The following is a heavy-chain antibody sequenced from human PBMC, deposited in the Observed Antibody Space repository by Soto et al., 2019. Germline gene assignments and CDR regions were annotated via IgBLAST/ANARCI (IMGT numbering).Heavy chain of an antibody. V-gene: IGHV3-30*18. Sequence: PGGSLRLSCAASGFTFSNYGMHWVRQAPGKGLEWVALISYDGNNKYYADSVKGRFTISRDNSRNTLYLQMNSLRAEDTAVYYCVKVPQTSEGGCSYFAYWGQRTFVIVSS. J-gene: IGHJ4*02. CDR2: ISYDGNNK. D-gene: IGHD6-19*01. CDR1: GFTFSNYG. CDR3: VKVPQTSEGGCSYFAY.